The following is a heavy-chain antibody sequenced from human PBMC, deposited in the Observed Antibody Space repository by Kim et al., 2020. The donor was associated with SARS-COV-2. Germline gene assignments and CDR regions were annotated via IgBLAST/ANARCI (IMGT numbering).Heavy chain of an antibody. V-gene: IGHV3-48*02. J-gene: IGHJ4*02. D-gene: IGHD3-10*01. Sequence: VMGRFTISRDNAKNSLYLQMNSLRDEDTAVYYCARDLVLLWFGESPRFDYWGQGTLVTVSS. CDR3: ARDLVLLWFGESPRFDY.